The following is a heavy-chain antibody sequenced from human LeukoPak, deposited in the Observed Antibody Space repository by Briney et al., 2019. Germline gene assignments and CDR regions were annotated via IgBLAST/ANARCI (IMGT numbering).Heavy chain of an antibody. CDR3: ARDSNIANYYDSSGYCDY. V-gene: IGHV3-30*03. CDR1: GFTFSSYG. J-gene: IGHJ4*02. D-gene: IGHD3-22*01. CDR2: ISYDGSNK. Sequence: PGGSLRLSCAASGFTFSSYGMHWVRQAPGKGLEWVAVISYDGSNKYYADSVKGRFTISRDNSKNTLYLQMNSLRAEDTAVYYCARDSNIANYYDSSGYCDYWGQGTLVTVSS.